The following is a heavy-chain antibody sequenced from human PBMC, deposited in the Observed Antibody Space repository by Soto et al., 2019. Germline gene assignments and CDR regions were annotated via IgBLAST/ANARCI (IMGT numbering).Heavy chain of an antibody. D-gene: IGHD6-19*01. CDR3: AKDFGDSITVAGKKGYNWFDP. J-gene: IGHJ5*02. V-gene: IGHV3-23*01. Sequence: GGSLRLSCAASGFTFSSYGMSWVRQAPEKGLEWVSFISGSGGTTSYADSVKGRFTISRDNSKSTLYLRMNSLRAEDTAIYYCAKDFGDSITVAGKKGYNWFDPWGQGTLVTVSS. CDR1: GFTFSSYG. CDR2: ISGSGGTT.